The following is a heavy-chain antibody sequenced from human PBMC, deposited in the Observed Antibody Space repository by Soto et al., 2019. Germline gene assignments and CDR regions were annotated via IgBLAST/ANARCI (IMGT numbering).Heavy chain of an antibody. J-gene: IGHJ6*02. CDR1: GGSFSGYY. Sequence: PSGTLSLTCAVYGGSFSGYYWSWIRQPPGKGLEWIGEINHSGSTNYNPSLKSRVTISVDTSKNQYSLKLSSVTAADTAVYYCATLASYDFWSGYYLDQYGMDVWGQGTTVTVSS. CDR2: INHSGST. D-gene: IGHD3-3*01. CDR3: ATLASYDFWSGYYLDQYGMDV. V-gene: IGHV4-34*01.